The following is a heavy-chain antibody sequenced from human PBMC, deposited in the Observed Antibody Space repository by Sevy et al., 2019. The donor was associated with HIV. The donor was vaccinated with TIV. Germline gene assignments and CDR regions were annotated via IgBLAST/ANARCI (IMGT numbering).Heavy chain of an antibody. CDR2: ISGSGAIT. J-gene: IGHJ3*01. D-gene: IGHD3-22*01. CDR3: VIYRYYFDSSCYYYHYDAFDV. CDR1: GFTSTPYA. Sequence: GGSLRLSCATSGFTSTPYAVDWVRQAPGKGLECVAAISGSGAITYYAYSMKARLIISRDRTNNTVYLQMKRLRAEDMALYYCVIYRYYFDSSCYYYHYDAFDVWGRGTMVTVSS. V-gene: IGHV3-23*01.